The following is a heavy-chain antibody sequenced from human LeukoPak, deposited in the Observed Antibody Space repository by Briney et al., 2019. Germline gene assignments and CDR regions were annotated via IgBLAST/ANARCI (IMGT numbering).Heavy chain of an antibody. V-gene: IGHV1-69*05. Sequence: ASVKVSCKASGGTFSSYAISWVRQAPGQGLEWMGRIIPIFGTANYAQKFQGRVTITTDESTSTAYMELSSLRSEDTAVHYCARDSDYYDSSVGYAFDIWGQGTMVTVSS. D-gene: IGHD3-22*01. CDR2: IIPIFGTA. CDR1: GGTFSSYA. CDR3: ARDSDYYDSSVGYAFDI. J-gene: IGHJ3*02.